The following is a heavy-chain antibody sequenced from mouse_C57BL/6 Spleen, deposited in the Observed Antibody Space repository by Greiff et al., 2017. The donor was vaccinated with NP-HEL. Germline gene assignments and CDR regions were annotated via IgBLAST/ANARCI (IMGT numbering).Heavy chain of an antibody. D-gene: IGHD1-1*01. J-gene: IGHJ4*01. Sequence: EVHLVESGGGLVKPGGSLKLSCAASGFTFSSYAMPWVRQTPEKRLEWVATISDGGSYTYYPDNVKGRFTISRDNAKNNLYLQMSHLKSEDTAMYYCARGGYGSRGGYYYAMDYWGQGTSVTVAS. CDR3: ARGGYGSRGGYYYAMDY. CDR2: ISDGGSYT. V-gene: IGHV5-4*01. CDR1: GFTFSSYA.